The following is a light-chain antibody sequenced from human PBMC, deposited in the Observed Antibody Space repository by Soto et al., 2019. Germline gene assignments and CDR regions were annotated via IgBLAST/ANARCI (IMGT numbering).Light chain of an antibody. CDR3: QQYYNTPLT. CDR1: QSVLYSSNNKNY. V-gene: IGKV4-1*01. CDR2: WAS. J-gene: IGKJ3*01. Sequence: DIVMTQSPDSLAVSLGERATINCKSSQSVLYSSNNKNYLAWYQQKPGQPPKLLIYWASTRESGVPDRFSGSGSGTEFTLTISSLQAEDVAVYYCQQYYNTPLTFGPGTKVDIK.